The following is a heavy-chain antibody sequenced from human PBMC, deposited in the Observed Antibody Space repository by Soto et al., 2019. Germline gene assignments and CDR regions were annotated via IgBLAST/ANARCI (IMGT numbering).Heavy chain of an antibody. CDR3: ARDYGAYAFDI. J-gene: IGHJ3*02. CDR2: IIPILGIA. Sequence: SVKLSCKASAGTFSSYTISWVRQAPGQGLEWMGRIIPILGIANYAQKFQGRVTITADKSTSTAYMELSSLRSEDTAVYYCARDYGAYAFDIWGQGTMVTVSS. V-gene: IGHV1-69*04. CDR1: AGTFSSYT. D-gene: IGHD2-8*01.